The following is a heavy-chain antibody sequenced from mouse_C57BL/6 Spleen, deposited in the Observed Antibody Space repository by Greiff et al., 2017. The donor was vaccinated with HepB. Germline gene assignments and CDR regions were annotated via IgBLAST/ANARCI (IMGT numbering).Heavy chain of an antibody. D-gene: IGHD1-1*01. V-gene: IGHV5-4*01. CDR2: ISDGGSYT. CDR3: ARERPFTTGRGMDY. CDR1: GFTFSSYA. Sequence: EVKLVESGGGLVKPGGSLKLSCAASGFTFSSYAMSWVRQTPEKRLEWVATISDGGSYTYYPDNVKGRFTISRDNVKNNLYLQMSHLKSEDTAMYYCARERPFTTGRGMDYWGQGTSVTVSS. J-gene: IGHJ4*01.